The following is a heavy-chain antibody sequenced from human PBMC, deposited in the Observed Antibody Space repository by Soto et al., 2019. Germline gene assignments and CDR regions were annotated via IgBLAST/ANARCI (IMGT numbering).Heavy chain of an antibody. CDR1: GFTFSSSA. J-gene: IGHJ6*03. Sequence: GSLRLSCAASGFTFSSSAMTWVRQAPGKGLEWVSGISASSTRAYYADSVKGRFTISRDSFKKTLFLQMNSLRAEDTAVYYCARLFPSGYFDYYYYYMDVWGKGTTVTVSS. CDR2: ISASSTRA. CDR3: ARLFPSGYFDYYYYYMDV. V-gene: IGHV3-23*01. D-gene: IGHD2-21*01.